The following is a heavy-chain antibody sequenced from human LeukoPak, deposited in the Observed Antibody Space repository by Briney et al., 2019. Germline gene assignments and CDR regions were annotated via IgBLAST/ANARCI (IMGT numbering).Heavy chain of an antibody. Sequence: PGGSLRLSCAAPGITISSYWMSWVRQAPGKGLEWVANIQEGGSEKYYVDSVKGRFTISRDNAKKSLYLQMNRLRAEDTAVYYCEAFYYDESGWGDASDMWGQGTMVTVSS. V-gene: IGHV3-7*01. D-gene: IGHD3-16*01. CDR2: IQEGGSEK. CDR3: EAFYYDESGWGDASDM. J-gene: IGHJ3*02. CDR1: GITISSYW.